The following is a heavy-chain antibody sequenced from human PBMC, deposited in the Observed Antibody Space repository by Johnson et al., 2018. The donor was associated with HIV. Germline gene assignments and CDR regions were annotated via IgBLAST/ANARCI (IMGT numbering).Heavy chain of an antibody. CDR1: GFTFSSYA. CDR2: ISSNGGST. J-gene: IGHJ3*02. Sequence: QEKLVESGGGVVRRGGSLRLSCAASGFTFSSYAMHWVRQAPGKGLEYFSAISSNGGSTYYANSVKGRFTIARDNSKNTLYLQMNSLRAEDTAVYYYAKVGGTTIVRDAFDIWGQGTMVTVSS. V-gene: IGHV3-64*04. D-gene: IGHD1-1*01. CDR3: AKVGGTTIVRDAFDI.